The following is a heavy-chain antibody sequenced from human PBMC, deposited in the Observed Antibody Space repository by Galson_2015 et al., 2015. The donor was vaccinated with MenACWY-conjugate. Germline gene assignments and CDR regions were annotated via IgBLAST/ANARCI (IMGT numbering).Heavy chain of an antibody. V-gene: IGHV3-74*01. CDR3: ARDNNWSFDS. D-gene: IGHD1-1*01. J-gene: IGHJ4*02. CDR1: GFTFNNYW. Sequence: LRLSCAASGFTFNNYWMHWVRKPPGKGLEWISYIKADGSFSNYADSVKGRFTISTDNAKNMVYLQMDGLGDEDTAVYFCARDNNWSFDSWGKGTLVTVSS. CDR2: IKADGSFS.